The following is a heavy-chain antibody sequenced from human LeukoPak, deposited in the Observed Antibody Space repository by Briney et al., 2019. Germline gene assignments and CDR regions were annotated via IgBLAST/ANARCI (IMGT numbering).Heavy chain of an antibody. CDR1: GFTFSSYE. D-gene: IGHD3-16*01. V-gene: IGHV3-48*03. CDR2: ISSSGSTT. J-gene: IGHJ6*02. Sequence: PGGSLRLSCAASGFTFSSYEMNWDRQAPGKGLEWVSYISSSGSTTYYADSVKGRFTISRDNAKNSLYLQMNSLRAEDTAVYYCAKNGGPHGMDVWGQGTTVTVSS. CDR3: AKNGGPHGMDV.